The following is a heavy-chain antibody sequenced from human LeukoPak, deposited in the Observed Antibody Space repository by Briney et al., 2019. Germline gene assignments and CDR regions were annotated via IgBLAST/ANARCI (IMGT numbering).Heavy chain of an antibody. D-gene: IGHD4-17*01. Sequence: ASVKVSRKASGGTFSSYAISWVRQAPGQGLEWMGGIIPIFGTANYAQKFQGRVTITTDESTSTAYMELSSLRSEDTAVYYCARAYGDYTTGNWYFDLWGRGTLVTVSS. CDR3: ARAYGDYTTGNWYFDL. J-gene: IGHJ2*01. CDR1: GGTFSSYA. V-gene: IGHV1-69*05. CDR2: IIPIFGTA.